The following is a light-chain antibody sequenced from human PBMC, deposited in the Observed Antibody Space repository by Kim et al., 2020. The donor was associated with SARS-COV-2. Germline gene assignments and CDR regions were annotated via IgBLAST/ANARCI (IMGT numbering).Light chain of an antibody. CDR3: AAWDDSLKGDV. Sequence: GQRFTISWSGSGSNIGVNTVNWYQQVPGTVPNLLIYTNDQRPSEVPDRFSGSKSGTSASLAISGLQSEDEADYYCAAWDDSLKGDVFGTGTKVTVL. CDR1: GSNIGVNT. V-gene: IGLV1-44*01. CDR2: TND. J-gene: IGLJ1*01.